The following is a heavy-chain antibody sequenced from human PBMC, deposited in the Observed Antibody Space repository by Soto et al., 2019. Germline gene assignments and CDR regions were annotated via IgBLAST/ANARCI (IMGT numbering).Heavy chain of an antibody. CDR3: ARHGPSATWFEY. V-gene: IGHV4-59*08. J-gene: IGHJ4*02. CDR2: IYYNGDT. D-gene: IGHD6-19*01. Sequence: QVQLQESGPGLVKPSETLSLICTVSGGSISPYYWSWIRQSPGTGLEWIGYIYYNGDTQYNHSLKSRVTISVDTSNKFSLRLSSVTAADTAVYYCARHGPSATWFEYWGQGTLVTVSS. CDR1: GGSISPYY.